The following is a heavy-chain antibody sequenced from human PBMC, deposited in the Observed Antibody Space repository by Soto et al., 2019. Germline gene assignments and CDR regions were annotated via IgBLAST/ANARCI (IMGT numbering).Heavy chain of an antibody. CDR2: ISSSSSTI. V-gene: IGHV3-48*02. CDR3: ARDFGYYDSSGRTHFDY. CDR1: GFTFSSYS. Sequence: GGSLRLSCAASGFTFSSYSMNWVRQAPGKGLEWVSYISSSSSTIYYADSVKGRFTISRDNAKNSLYLQMNSLRDEDTAVYYCARDFGYYDSSGRTHFDYWGQGTLVTVSS. D-gene: IGHD3-22*01. J-gene: IGHJ4*02.